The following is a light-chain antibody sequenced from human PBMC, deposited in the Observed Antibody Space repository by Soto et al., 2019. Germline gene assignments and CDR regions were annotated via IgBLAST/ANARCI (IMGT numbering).Light chain of an antibody. CDR3: QQYNNWPRWT. CDR1: QSVTSTY. J-gene: IGKJ1*01. CDR2: AAY. V-gene: IGKV3-20*01. Sequence: EIVLTQSPGTLSLSPGEGATLSCRASQSVTSTYLAWYQHRPGQAPRLLIFAAYNRATGVPDRFRGSGSGTDFTLTISRLEPEDFAVYYCQQYNNWPRWTFGQGTKVDIK.